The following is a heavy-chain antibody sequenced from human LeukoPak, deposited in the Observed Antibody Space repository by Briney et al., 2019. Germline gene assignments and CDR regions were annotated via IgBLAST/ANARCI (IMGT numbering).Heavy chain of an antibody. D-gene: IGHD2-2*01. CDR3: ARDGGIPAAASFDF. CDR1: GFTFSSYA. Sequence: GGSLRLSCAASGFTFSSYAMHWVRQAPGKGLEWVAVISYDGSNKYYADSVKGRFTISRDNSKNTLYLQMNSLRAEDTAVYYCARDGGIPAAASFDFWGQGTLVTVSS. J-gene: IGHJ4*02. CDR2: ISYDGSNK. V-gene: IGHV3-30-3*01.